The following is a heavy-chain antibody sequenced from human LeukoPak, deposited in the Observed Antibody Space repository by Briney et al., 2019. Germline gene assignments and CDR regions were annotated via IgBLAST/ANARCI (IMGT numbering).Heavy chain of an antibody. Sequence: ASVKVSCKASGYTFTSYDINWVRQAPGQGLEWRGWMNPNSGNTGYAQKFQGRVTMTRNTSISTAYMELSSLRSEDTAVYYCASGGSSRWYYFDYWGQGTLVTVSS. D-gene: IGHD6-13*01. CDR3: ASGGSSRWYYFDY. V-gene: IGHV1-8*01. CDR2: MNPNSGNT. CDR1: GYTFTSYD. J-gene: IGHJ4*02.